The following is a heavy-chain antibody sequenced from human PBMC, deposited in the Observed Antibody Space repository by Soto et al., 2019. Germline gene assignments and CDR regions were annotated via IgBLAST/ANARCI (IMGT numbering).Heavy chain of an antibody. CDR2: ISSSSSYI. J-gene: IGHJ4*02. D-gene: IGHD2-15*01. V-gene: IGHV3-21*01. CDR1: GFTFSSYS. CDR3: ARDGRRYFDY. Sequence: EVQLVESGGGLVKPGGSLRLSCAASGFTFSSYSMNWVRQAPGKGLEWVSSISSSSSYIYYSDSVKGRFTISRDNAKNSLYLQMNSLRAEDTAVYYCARDGRRYFDYWGQGTLVTVSS.